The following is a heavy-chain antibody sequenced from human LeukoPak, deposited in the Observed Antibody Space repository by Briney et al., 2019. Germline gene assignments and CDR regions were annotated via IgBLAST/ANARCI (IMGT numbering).Heavy chain of an antibody. D-gene: IGHD2-21*02. J-gene: IGHJ4*02. V-gene: IGHV3-23*01. Sequence: GGSLRLSCAASGFTFSSYAMSWVRQAPGKGLEWVSAISGSGGSTYYADSVKGRLTISRDNSKNTLYLQMNSLRAEDTAVYYCAKQGPARIPIVVVTAMAHWGQGTLVTVSS. CDR3: AKQGPARIPIVVVTAMAH. CDR2: ISGSGGST. CDR1: GFTFSSYA.